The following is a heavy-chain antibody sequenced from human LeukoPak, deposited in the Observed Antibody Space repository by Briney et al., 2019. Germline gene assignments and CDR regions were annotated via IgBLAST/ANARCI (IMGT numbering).Heavy chain of an antibody. J-gene: IGHJ4*02. CDR1: GGTFSSYA. D-gene: IGHD2-15*01. Sequence: GSSVKVSCKASGGTFSSYAISWVRQAPGQGLEWMGGSIPILGTANYAQNFQGRVTITADKSTSTAYMELSRLRSDDTAVYYCARPVLGDGTVAAQFEHWGQGTLVTVSS. CDR3: ARPVLGDGTVAAQFEH. CDR2: SIPILGTA. V-gene: IGHV1-69*06.